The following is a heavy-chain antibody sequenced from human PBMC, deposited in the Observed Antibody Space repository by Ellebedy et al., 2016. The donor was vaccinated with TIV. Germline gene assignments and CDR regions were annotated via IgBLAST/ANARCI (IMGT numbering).Heavy chain of an antibody. V-gene: IGHV3-7*01. Sequence: GGSLRLSCAASGFSFSSYWMTWVRQAPGKGLEWVANIKQDESEKFYVDSVTGRFTISRDNAKNSLYLQMNSLRADDTSVYYCATDGSYGDFRSPAHAFVIWGQGTVVTVSS. CDR2: IKQDESEK. D-gene: IGHD4-17*01. CDR3: ATDGSYGDFRSPAHAFVI. J-gene: IGHJ3*02. CDR1: GFSFSSYW.